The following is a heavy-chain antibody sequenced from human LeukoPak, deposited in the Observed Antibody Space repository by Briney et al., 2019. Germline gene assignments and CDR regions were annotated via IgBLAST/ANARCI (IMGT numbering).Heavy chain of an antibody. CDR2: ISWNSGSI. V-gene: IGHV3-9*01. D-gene: IGHD5-24*01. CDR3: AKEGRSLQTY. Sequence: GRSLRLSCAASGFTFDDYAMHWVRQAPGKGLEWVSGISWNSGSIGYADSVKGRFTISRDNAKNSLYLQMNSLRVEDTAVYYCAKEGRSLQTYWGQGTLVTVSS. J-gene: IGHJ4*02. CDR1: GFTFDDYA.